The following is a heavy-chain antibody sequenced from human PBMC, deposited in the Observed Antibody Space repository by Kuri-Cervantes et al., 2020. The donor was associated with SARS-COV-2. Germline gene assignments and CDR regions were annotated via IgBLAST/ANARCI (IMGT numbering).Heavy chain of an antibody. J-gene: IGHJ4*02. D-gene: IGHD5-12*01. CDR1: GGSFSGYY. CDR3: ARLEYSGYGKLDY. Sequence: SQTLSLTCAVYGGSFSGYYWSWIRQPPGKGLEWIGEINHSGSTNYNPSLKSRVTISVDTSKNQFSLKLSSVTAADTAVYYCARLEYSGYGKLDYWGQGTLVTVSS. CDR2: INHSGST. V-gene: IGHV4-34*01.